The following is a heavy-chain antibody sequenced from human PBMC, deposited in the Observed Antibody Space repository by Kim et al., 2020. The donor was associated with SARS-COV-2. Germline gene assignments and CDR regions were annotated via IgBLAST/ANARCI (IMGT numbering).Heavy chain of an antibody. CDR1: GFTFSSYC. D-gene: IGHD3-16*01. CDR2: IKRDGGVI. Sequence: GGSLRLSCAASGFTFSSYCMSWVRQAPGKGLEWVAIIKRDGGVISYADSVRGRFTISRDNPTNSLSLQMDSLRAEDTALYFCARPHRGGSFDIWGQGTMVPVSS. V-gene: IGHV3-7*01. J-gene: IGHJ3*02. CDR3: ARPHRGGSFDI.